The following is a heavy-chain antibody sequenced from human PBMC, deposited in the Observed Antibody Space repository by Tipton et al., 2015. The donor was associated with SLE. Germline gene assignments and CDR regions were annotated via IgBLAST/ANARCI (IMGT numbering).Heavy chain of an antibody. CDR1: GGSIGSHY. D-gene: IGHD3-16*01. V-gene: IGHV4-59*11. J-gene: IGHJ4*02. CDR3: ARDREGDRDY. CDR2: MFYTGTT. Sequence: TLSLTCTVSGGSIGSHYWSWIRQPPGKGLEWIGYMFYTGTTRYNPSLRSRVTISVDTSKNQFSLNVTSVTTADTAVYYCARDREGDRDYWGQGTLVAVSS.